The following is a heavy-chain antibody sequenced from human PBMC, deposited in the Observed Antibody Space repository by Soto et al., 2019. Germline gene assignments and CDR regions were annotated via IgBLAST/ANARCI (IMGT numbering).Heavy chain of an antibody. Sequence: GASVKVSCKASGYTFTSYYMHWVRQAPGQGLEWMGIINPSGGSTSYAQKFQGRVTMTRDTSTSTVYMELSSLRSEDTAVYYCARDQVAAAGTYYYYGMDVWGQGTTVTVSS. CDR2: INPSGGST. J-gene: IGHJ6*02. D-gene: IGHD6-13*01. V-gene: IGHV1-46*03. CDR3: ARDQVAAAGTYYYYGMDV. CDR1: GYTFTSYY.